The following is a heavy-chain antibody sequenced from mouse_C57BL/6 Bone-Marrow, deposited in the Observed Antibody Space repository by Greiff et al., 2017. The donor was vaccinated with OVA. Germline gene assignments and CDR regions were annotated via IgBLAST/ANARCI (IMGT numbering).Heavy chain of an antibody. Sequence: EVQGVESGGGLVKPGGSLKLSCAASGFTFSDYGMHWVRQAPEKGLEWVAYISSGSSTIYYADTVQGRFTISRDNAKNTLFLQMTSLRSENTAMYYCAGYPDGYYFDYWGQGTTLTVSS. CDR2: ISSGSSTI. V-gene: IGHV5-17*01. CDR1: GFTFSDYG. CDR3: AGYPDGYYFDY. J-gene: IGHJ2*01.